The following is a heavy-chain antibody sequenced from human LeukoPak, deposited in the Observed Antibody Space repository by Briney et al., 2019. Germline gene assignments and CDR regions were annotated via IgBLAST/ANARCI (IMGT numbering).Heavy chain of an antibody. CDR2: FTSDGGST. J-gene: IGHJ4*02. V-gene: IGHV3-23*01. CDR1: GFTFSSYA. CDR3: AKGHSPAAYCAGDCYYSS. D-gene: IGHD2-21*02. Sequence: SGGSLRLSCAASGFTFSSYAMTWVRQAPGKGLEWVSGFTSDGGSTFYADSVKGRFTISRDNSKNTLYLQTDSLRAEDTAVYYCAKGHSPAAYCAGDCYYSSGGQETLVTVSS.